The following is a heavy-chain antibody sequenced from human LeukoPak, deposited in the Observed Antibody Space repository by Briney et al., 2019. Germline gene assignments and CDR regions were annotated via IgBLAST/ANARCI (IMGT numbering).Heavy chain of an antibody. Sequence: GGSLRLSCAASGFTFSSYAMNWVRQAPGKGLEWASDISGSGGSTYYADSVKGRFTISRDNSKNTLYLQVNSLRAEDTAVYYCAKDRGYSYGLSEIYYFDFWGQGTLVTVSS. V-gene: IGHV3-23*01. CDR2: ISGSGGST. CDR1: GFTFSSYA. D-gene: IGHD5-18*01. J-gene: IGHJ4*02. CDR3: AKDRGYSYGLSEIYYFDF.